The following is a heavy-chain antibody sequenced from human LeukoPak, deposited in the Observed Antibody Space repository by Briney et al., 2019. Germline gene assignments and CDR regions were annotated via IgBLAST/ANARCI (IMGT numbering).Heavy chain of an antibody. D-gene: IGHD3-22*01. CDR1: GGTFSSYA. J-gene: IGHJ6*02. Sequence: SVKVSCKASGGTFSSYAINWVRQAPGQGLEWMGRIIPILGIANYAQKFQGRVTITADKSTSTAYMELSSLRSEDTAVYYCARDSYYDSSGPDDYYYGMDVWGQGTTVTVSS. CDR2: IIPILGIA. CDR3: ARDSYYDSSGPDDYYYGMDV. V-gene: IGHV1-69*04.